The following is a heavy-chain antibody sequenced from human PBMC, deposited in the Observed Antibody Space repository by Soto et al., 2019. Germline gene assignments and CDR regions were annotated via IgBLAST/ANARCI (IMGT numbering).Heavy chain of an antibody. V-gene: IGHV1-18*01. Sequence: QVQLVQSGAEVKKPGASVKVSCKASGYTFITYGVRWVRQAPGQGRDWLGWISTYNGNTRYAERLQGRVTMTTDTTTNTAYMELRNLRSDDTAVYYCARGPTDYYENRDNYFLDYWGQGTLVTVSS. D-gene: IGHD3-22*01. CDR2: ISTYNGNT. CDR1: GYTFITYG. CDR3: ARGPTDYYENRDNYFLDY. J-gene: IGHJ4*02.